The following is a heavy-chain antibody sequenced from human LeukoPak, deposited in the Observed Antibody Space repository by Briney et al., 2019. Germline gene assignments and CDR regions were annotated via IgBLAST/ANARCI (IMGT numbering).Heavy chain of an antibody. D-gene: IGHD1-1*01. V-gene: IGHV3-9*01. CDR2: ISWNSGSI. J-gene: IGHJ4*02. CDR3: AKAYNGYPCFDY. Sequence: GGPLRLSCAASGFTFDDYAMHWVRQAPGKGLEWVSGISWNSGSIGYADSVKGRFTISRDNAKNSLYLQMNSLRAEDTALYYCAKAYNGYPCFDYWGQGTLVTVSS. CDR1: GFTFDDYA.